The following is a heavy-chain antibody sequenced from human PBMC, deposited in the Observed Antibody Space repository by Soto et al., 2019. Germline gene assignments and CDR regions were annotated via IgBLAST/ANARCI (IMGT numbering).Heavy chain of an antibody. Sequence: SESLSLTGAVCGGSRSSSSWWSCVRQPPGKTLEWLGEIFYSGSTKYNPSLNSRVTISADQSKNDFSLRLSSVTAADTAVYYCVHHGGVPYYHDFWGQGMLVTVSS. D-gene: IGHD2-8*01. CDR1: GGSRSSSSW. V-gene: IGHV4-4*02. CDR3: VHHGGVPYYHDF. J-gene: IGHJ4*02. CDR2: IFYSGST.